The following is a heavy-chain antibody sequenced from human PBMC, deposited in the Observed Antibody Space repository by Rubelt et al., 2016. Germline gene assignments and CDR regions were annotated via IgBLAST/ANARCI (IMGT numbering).Heavy chain of an antibody. V-gene: IGHV1-18*01. J-gene: IGHJ4*02. CDR3: ARDLPPFRRYNWNFPLDY. CDR1: GYTFTSYG. D-gene: IGHD1-7*01. CDR2: TSAYNGDK. Sequence: QVQLVQSGAEVKKPGASVKVSCKASGYTFTSYGISWVRQAPGPGLEWMGWTSAYNGDKNHAQKLQGSVTMNTDTSTSATHMDVRSLRTDGAAADYCARDLPPFRRYNWNFPLDYWGQGTLVTVSS.